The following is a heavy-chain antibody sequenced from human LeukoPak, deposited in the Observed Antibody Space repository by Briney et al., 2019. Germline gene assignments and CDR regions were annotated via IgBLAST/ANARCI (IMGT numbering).Heavy chain of an antibody. CDR2: INTNGSST. V-gene: IGHV3-74*01. CDR1: GFTFSSSW. Sequence: GGSLRLSCAASGFTFSSSWMHWVRQAPGKGLVWVARINTNGSSTSYADFVKGRFTISRDNAENTLYLQMNSLRAGDTAVYYCARDIAMAYYFDCWGQGTLVTVSS. D-gene: IGHD5-18*01. CDR3: ARDIAMAYYFDC. J-gene: IGHJ4*02.